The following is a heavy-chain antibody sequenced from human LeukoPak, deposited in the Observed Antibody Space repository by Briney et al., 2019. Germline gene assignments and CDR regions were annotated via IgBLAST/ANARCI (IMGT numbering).Heavy chain of an antibody. D-gene: IGHD2-2*02. J-gene: IGHJ4*02. CDR2: INAYNGNT. Sequence: ASVKVSCKASGYTFTSYGISWVRQAPGQGLEWMGWINAYNGNTNYAQKLQGRDTITTDTSTSTAYMELRSLRPDDTAVYYCARDWIVVVPAAIPPGYWGQGTLVTVSS. V-gene: IGHV1-18*01. CDR1: GYTFTSYG. CDR3: ARDWIVVVPAAIPPGY.